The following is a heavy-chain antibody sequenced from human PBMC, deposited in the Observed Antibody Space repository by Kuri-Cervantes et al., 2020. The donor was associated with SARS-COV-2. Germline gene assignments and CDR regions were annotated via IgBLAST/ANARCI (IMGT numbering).Heavy chain of an antibody. CDR2: ISYDGSNK. J-gene: IGHJ6*02. V-gene: IGHV3-30*18. Sequence: GESLKISCAASGFTFSSCGMHWVRQAPGKGLEWVAVISYDGSNKYYADSVKGRFTISRDNSKNTLYLQMNSLRAEDTAVYYCAKDSLLWFGGTYYYYYGMDVWGQGTTVTVSS. CDR3: AKDSLLWFGGTYYYYYGMDV. D-gene: IGHD3-10*01. CDR1: GFTFSSCG.